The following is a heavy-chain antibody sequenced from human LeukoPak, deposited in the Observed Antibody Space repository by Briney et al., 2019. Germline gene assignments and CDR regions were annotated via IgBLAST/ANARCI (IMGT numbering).Heavy chain of an antibody. V-gene: IGHV4-61*02. CDR2: IYTSGST. Sequence: SETRSLTCTVSGDSISSGSYYWSWIRQPAGKGLEWIGRIYTSGSTNYNPSLKSRVTISVDTSKNQFSLKLSSVTAADTAVYYCAREEYYSDNSGYYPDFWGQGTLVTVSS. CDR3: AREEYYSDNSGYYPDF. D-gene: IGHD3-22*01. CDR1: GDSISSGSYY. J-gene: IGHJ4*02.